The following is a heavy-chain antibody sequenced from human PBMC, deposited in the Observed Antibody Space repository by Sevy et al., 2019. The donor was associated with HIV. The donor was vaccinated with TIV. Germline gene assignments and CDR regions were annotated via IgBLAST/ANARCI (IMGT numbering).Heavy chain of an antibody. D-gene: IGHD2-2*01. CDR1: GYTFTGYY. J-gene: IGHJ6*02. CDR3: ARDNDYCNSPNCPLYGMDV. Sequence: GPSVKVSCKASGYTFTGYYMQWVRQAPGQGLEWMGWVNPNSGGTNYAQNFQGRVTMTRDTSISTAYMELSRLRSDDTAVYYCARDNDYCNSPNCPLYGMDVWGQGTTVTVSS. CDR2: VNPNSGGT. V-gene: IGHV1-2*02.